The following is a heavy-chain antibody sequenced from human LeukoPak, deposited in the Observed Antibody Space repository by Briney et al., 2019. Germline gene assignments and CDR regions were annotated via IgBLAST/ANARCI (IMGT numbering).Heavy chain of an antibody. V-gene: IGHV3-21*01. CDR2: ISSSSTYI. CDR3: ARDSSISSWRDYDPLLDS. Sequence: PGGSLRLSCVASGFTFSIYSINWVRQAPGKGLEWVSSISSSSTYIYYADSVKGRFTISRDNVNNSLYLQMNSLRAEDTAIYYCARDSSISSWRDYDPLLDSWGQGILVTVSS. CDR1: GFTFSIYS. J-gene: IGHJ4*02. D-gene: IGHD3-22*01.